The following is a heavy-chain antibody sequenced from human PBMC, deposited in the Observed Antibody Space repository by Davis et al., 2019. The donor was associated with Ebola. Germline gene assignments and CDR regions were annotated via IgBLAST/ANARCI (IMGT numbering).Heavy chain of an antibody. D-gene: IGHD3-3*01. J-gene: IGHJ6*04. Sequence: SETLSLICAVYGGSFSGYYWSWIRQPPGKGLEWIGEINHSGSTNYNPSLKSRVTISVDTSKNQFSLKLSSVTAADTAVYYCARGTITIFGMDVWGKGTTVTVSS. CDR1: GGSFSGYY. CDR2: INHSGST. V-gene: IGHV4-34*01. CDR3: ARGTITIFGMDV.